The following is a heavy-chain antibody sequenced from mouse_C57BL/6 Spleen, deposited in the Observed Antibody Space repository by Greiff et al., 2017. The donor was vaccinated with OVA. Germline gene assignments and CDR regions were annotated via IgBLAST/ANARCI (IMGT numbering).Heavy chain of an antibody. Sequence: VQLQQSGAELVKPGASVKLSCTASGFNIKDYYMHWVKQRTEQGLEWIGRIDPEDGETKYAPKFQGKATITADTSSNTADLQLSSLTSEDTAVYYCASWGGREGYWGQGTTLTVSS. CDR1: GFNIKDYY. J-gene: IGHJ2*01. CDR2: IDPEDGET. V-gene: IGHV14-2*01. D-gene: IGHD3-3*01. CDR3: ASWGGREGY.